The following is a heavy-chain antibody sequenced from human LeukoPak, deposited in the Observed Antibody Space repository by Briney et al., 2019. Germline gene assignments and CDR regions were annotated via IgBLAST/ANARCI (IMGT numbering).Heavy chain of an antibody. CDR3: AKGMRWFDP. CDR1: GFTFNSYG. Sequence: AGGSLRLSCAASGFTFNSYGMTWGRQAPGKGLEWVASISGSGGSTYYADAVKGRFTISRDNSENTVYLQINSLRAEDTAVYYCAKGMRWFDPWGQGTLVTVPS. J-gene: IGHJ5*02. V-gene: IGHV3-23*01. CDR2: ISGSGGST.